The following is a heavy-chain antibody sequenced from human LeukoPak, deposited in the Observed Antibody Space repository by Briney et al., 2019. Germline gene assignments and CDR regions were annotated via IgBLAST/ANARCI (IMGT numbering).Heavy chain of an antibody. Sequence: GGSLRLSCAASGFTFSSYSMNWVRQAPGKGLEWVSSISSSSSYIYYADSVKGRFTISRDNAKNSLYLQMNSLRAEDTALYYCARRGGDYDAFDIWGQGTMVTVSS. V-gene: IGHV3-21*04. CDR2: ISSSSSYI. CDR1: GFTFSSYS. D-gene: IGHD4-17*01. J-gene: IGHJ3*02. CDR3: ARRGGDYDAFDI.